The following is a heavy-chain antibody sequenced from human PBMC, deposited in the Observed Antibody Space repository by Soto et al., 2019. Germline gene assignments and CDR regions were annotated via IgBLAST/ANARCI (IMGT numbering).Heavy chain of an antibody. CDR3: ARAGYYDSSGYYKRDDWFDP. CDR1: GDSVSSNSAA. V-gene: IGHV6-1*01. D-gene: IGHD3-22*01. J-gene: IGHJ5*02. Sequence: SQTHSLTCVISGDSVSSNSAAWNWIKKSPSRGLEWLGRTYYRSKWYNDYAVSVKSRITINPDTSKNQFSLQLNSVTPEDTAVYYCARAGYYDSSGYYKRDDWFDPWGQGTLVTVSS. CDR2: TYYRSKWYN.